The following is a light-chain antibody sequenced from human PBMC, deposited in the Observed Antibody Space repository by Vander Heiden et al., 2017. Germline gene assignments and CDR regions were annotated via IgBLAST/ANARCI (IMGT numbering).Light chain of an antibody. J-gene: IGLJ2*01. CDR3: QSADSSGTEV. CDR2: KDS. CDR1: ALPKQY. V-gene: IGLV3-25*03. Sequence: SSELTQPPSVSVSPGQTARITCSGDALPKQYADWYQQKPGEAPVLVIYKDSERPSGIPERFSGSSSGTTVTLTISGVQAEDEADYYCQSADSSGTEVVGGGTKLTVL.